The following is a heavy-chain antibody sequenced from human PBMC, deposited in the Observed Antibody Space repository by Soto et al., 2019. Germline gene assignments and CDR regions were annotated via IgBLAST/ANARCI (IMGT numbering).Heavy chain of an antibody. Sequence: ASVKVSCKASGYTFTTYYMHWVRQAPGQGLEWMGIISPDGGRTSYAQKFQGRVTMTRDTSTSTVYMELNSLRAEDTAVYYCARTPDCTNGVCSAGFDYWGQGTLVTVSS. CDR3: ARTPDCTNGVCSAGFDY. D-gene: IGHD2-8*01. J-gene: IGHJ4*02. CDR1: GYTFTTYY. V-gene: IGHV1-46*01. CDR2: ISPDGGRT.